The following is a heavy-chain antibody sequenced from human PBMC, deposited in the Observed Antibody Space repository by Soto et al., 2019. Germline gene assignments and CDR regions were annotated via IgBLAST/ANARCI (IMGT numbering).Heavy chain of an antibody. CDR3: ARDLGFGGYFDY. J-gene: IGHJ4*02. D-gene: IGHD3-10*01. Sequence: QVQLVQSGADVKKPGASVKVSCKASGYTFTNYYVHWVRQAPGQGLEWMGIINPSGGSTNYAQKFRGRVTMTRDTSTSTVYMELSGLRSEDTAVYYCARDLGFGGYFDYWGQGTLVTVSS. CDR2: INPSGGST. CDR1: GYTFTNYY. V-gene: IGHV1-46*03.